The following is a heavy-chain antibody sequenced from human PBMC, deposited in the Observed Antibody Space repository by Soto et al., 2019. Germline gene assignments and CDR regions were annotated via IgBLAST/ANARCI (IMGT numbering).Heavy chain of an antibody. Sequence: QVQLQESGPGLVKPSGTLSLTCAVSSGSISSSNWWSWVRQPPGKGLEWIGEIYHSGSTNYNPSLKSRVTIPVDKSKNQFSLKLSSVTAADTAVYYCACRSGLGGWYHWFDPWGQGTLVTVSS. CDR1: SGSISSSNW. CDR3: ACRSGLGGWYHWFDP. V-gene: IGHV4-4*02. D-gene: IGHD6-19*01. J-gene: IGHJ5*02. CDR2: IYHSGST.